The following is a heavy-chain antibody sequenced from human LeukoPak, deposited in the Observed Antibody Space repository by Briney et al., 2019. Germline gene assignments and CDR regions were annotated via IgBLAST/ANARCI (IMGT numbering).Heavy chain of an antibody. CDR2: IYYSGST. Sequence: SETLSLTCTVSGGSISSSSYYWGWIRQPPGKGLEWIGSIYYSGSTYYNPSLKSRVTISVDTSKNQFSLKLSSETAADTAVYYCARSPTGNFDYWGQGTLVTVSS. V-gene: IGHV4-39*01. CDR3: ARSPTGNFDY. CDR1: GGSISSSSYY. J-gene: IGHJ4*02. D-gene: IGHD1-1*01.